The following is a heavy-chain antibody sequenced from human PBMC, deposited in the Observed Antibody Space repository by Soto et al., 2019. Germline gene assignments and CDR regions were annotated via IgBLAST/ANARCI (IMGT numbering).Heavy chain of an antibody. D-gene: IGHD6-19*01. CDR3: ASVPGSPGYHGLDV. J-gene: IGHJ6*02. V-gene: IGHV3-7*03. CDR1: GLTFNKYW. Sequence: GGSLRLSRAASGLTFNKYWMTWVRQAPGKGLEWVATIKHDGSEKSNLDSVEGRFTISRDNARNSLSLQMNSLRVEDTAVYFCASVPGSPGYHGLDVWGQGTTVTVSS. CDR2: IKHDGSEK.